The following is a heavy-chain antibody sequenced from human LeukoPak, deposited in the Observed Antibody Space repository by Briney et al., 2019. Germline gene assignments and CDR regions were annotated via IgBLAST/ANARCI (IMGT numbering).Heavy chain of an antibody. J-gene: IGHJ4*02. CDR3: ARGDQSGSYLY. CDR1: GFTVSSNY. D-gene: IGHD1-26*01. Sequence: GGSLRLSCAASGFTVSSNYMSWIRQAPGKGLEWVSYISSSGSTIYYADSVKGRFTISRDNAKNSLYLQMNSLRAEDTAVYYCARGDQSGSYLYWGQGTLVTVSS. CDR2: ISSSGSTI. V-gene: IGHV3-11*01.